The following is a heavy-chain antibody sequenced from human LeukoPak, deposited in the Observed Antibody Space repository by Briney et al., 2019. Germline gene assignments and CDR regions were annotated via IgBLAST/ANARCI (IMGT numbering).Heavy chain of an antibody. D-gene: IGHD3-22*01. CDR2: INPSGGST. V-gene: IGHV1-46*01. CDR3: ARGGRATMIPKYYFDY. Sequence: GASVKVSCKASGGTFSSYAISWVRQAPGQGLEWMGIINPSGGSTSYAQKFQGRVTMTRDTSTSTVYMELSSLRSEDTAVYYCARGGRATMIPKYYFDYWGQGTLVTVSS. CDR1: GGTFSSYA. J-gene: IGHJ4*02.